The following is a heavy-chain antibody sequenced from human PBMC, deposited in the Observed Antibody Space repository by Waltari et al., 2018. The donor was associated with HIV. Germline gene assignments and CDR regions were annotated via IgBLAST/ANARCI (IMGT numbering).Heavy chain of an antibody. D-gene: IGHD3-10*01. J-gene: IGHJ4*02. CDR2: ISSSSSYI. V-gene: IGHV3-21*01. CDR1: GFTFRSYS. Sequence: EVQLVESGGGLVNPGGFLRLSCAASGFTFRSYSLNLVGPSPGKGLEWVSSISSSSSYIYYADSVKGRFTISRDNAKNSLYLQMNSLRAEDTAVYYCARDRVRGARDFDYWGQGTLVTVSS. CDR3: ARDRVRGARDFDY.